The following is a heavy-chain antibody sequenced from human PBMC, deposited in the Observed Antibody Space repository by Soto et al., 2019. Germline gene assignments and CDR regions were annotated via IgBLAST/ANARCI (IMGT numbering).Heavy chain of an antibody. V-gene: IGHV4-31*03. CDR2: IYYSGST. CDR3: ARALDPDYYDRSGYYGLFDS. CDR1: GGSISSGGYY. D-gene: IGHD3-22*01. J-gene: IGHJ4*02. Sequence: PSETLSLTCTVSGGSISSGGYYWSWIRQHPGKGLEWIGYIYYSGSTYYNPSLRSRVIISVDTSKNHFSLKLSSVTAADTAVYYCARALDPDYYDRSGYYGLFDSWGQGTLVTVSS.